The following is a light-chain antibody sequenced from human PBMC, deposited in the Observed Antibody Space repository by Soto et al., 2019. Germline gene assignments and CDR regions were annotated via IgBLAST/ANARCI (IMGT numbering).Light chain of an antibody. V-gene: IGLV1-40*01. J-gene: IGLJ7*01. CDR1: TSDIGAGYD. CDR2: GNK. Sequence: QSVLTQPPSVSGAPGQRVTISCTGSTSDIGAGYDVHWYQQLPGTAPKLLIYGNKNRPSGVPDRFSGSKSGTSASLAITGLQAEDEADYYCQSYDSSLSALFVFGTGTQLTVL. CDR3: QSYDSSLSALFV.